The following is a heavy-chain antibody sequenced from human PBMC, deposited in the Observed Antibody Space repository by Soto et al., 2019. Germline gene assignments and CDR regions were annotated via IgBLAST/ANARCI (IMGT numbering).Heavy chain of an antibody. D-gene: IGHD5-18*01. Sequence: QVQLQESGPGLVKASASLSLTCNVSGGSIRDYYWSWIRQPPGKGLEWIGYVHYSGSTTYNPTLNSRVTISVDTSKKQFSLRLYSVTGADTAVYYCARFYSYGSRSHWYFDRWGRGTLVSVSS. J-gene: IGHJ2*01. V-gene: IGHV4-59*01. CDR3: ARFYSYGSRSHWYFDR. CDR2: VHYSGST. CDR1: GGSIRDYY.